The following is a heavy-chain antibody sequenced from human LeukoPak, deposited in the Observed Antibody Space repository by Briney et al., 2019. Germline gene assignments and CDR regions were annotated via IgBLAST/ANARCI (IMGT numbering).Heavy chain of an antibody. CDR1: GFTFSDYW. J-gene: IGHJ4*02. V-gene: IGHV3-7*01. CDR3: ARGYSRFDY. D-gene: IGHD6-13*01. Sequence: GGSLRLSCATSGFTFSDYWMSWVRQAPGKRLEWVANIKQNGIEKYHVDSVKGRFTISRDNAKNSLYLQMNSLRAEDTAVYYCARGYSRFDYWGQGSLVTVSS. CDR2: IKQNGIEK.